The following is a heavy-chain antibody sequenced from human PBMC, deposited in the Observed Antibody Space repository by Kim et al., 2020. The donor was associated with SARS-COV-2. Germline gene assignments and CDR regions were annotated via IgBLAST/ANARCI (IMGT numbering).Heavy chain of an antibody. J-gene: IGHJ6*02. D-gene: IGHD6-19*01. CDR3: ARLSRYSSGWQHFYYYYYGMDV. V-gene: IGHV4-39*01. Sequence: SETLSLTCTVSGGSISSSSYYWGWIRQPPGKGLEWIGSIYYSGSTYYNPSLKSRVTISVDTSKNQFSLKLSSVTAADTAVYYCARLSRYSSGWQHFYYYYYGMDVWGQGTTVTVSS. CDR2: IYYSGST. CDR1: GGSISSSSYY.